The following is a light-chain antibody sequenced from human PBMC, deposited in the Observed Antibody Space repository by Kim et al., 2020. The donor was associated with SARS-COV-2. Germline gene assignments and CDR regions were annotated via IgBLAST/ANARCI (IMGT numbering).Light chain of an antibody. CDR1: QSVGSN. CDR2: GAS. V-gene: IGKV3-15*01. J-gene: IGKJ4*01. CDR3: HQNNNWPLT. Sequence: VSPGERATLSCRASQSVGSNLAWYQQKPGQAPRLLIYGASTRATGIPARFSGSGSGTEFTLTIRSLQSADFAVYYCHQNNNWPLTFGGGTKVDIK.